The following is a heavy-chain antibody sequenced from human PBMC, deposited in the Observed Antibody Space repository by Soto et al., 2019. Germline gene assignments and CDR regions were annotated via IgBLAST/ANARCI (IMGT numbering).Heavy chain of an antibody. J-gene: IGHJ4*02. Sequence: QLQLQESGPGLVKPSETLSLTCSVSGVSISNTSYYLGWIRQPPGKGLEWVGTIYFSGSTFYNPSLKSRVTITIDTSKSQFSLRLSSVTAADTAVYYCARHGSYWGQGTLVTVSS. CDR2: IYFSGST. V-gene: IGHV4-39*01. CDR1: GVSISNTSYY. CDR3: ARHGSY.